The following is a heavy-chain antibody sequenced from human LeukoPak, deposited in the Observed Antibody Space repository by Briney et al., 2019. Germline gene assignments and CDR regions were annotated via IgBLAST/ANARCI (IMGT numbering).Heavy chain of an antibody. CDR3: AKDLKLRRFGKWLRLPDY. Sequence: GGSLRLSCAASGFTVSSNYMSWVRQAPGKGLEWVSVIYSGGSTYYADSVKGRFTISRDNSKNTLYLLMNSLSAEDTAVYYCAKDLKLRRFGKWLRLPDYWGQGTLVTVSS. CDR1: GFTVSSNY. CDR2: IYSGGST. V-gene: IGHV3-66*01. J-gene: IGHJ4*02. D-gene: IGHD5-12*01.